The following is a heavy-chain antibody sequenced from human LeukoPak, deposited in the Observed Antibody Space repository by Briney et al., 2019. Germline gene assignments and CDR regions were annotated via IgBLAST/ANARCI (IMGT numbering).Heavy chain of an antibody. V-gene: IGHV3-23*01. CDR3: AKDPRYCSSTSCVDY. Sequence: PGGSLRLSCAASGFTFSSYAMSWVRQAPGKRLEWVSAISGSGGSTYYADSVKGRFTISRDNSKNTLYLQMNSLRAEDTAVYYCAKDPRYCSSTSCVDYWGQGTLVTVSS. CDR2: ISGSGGST. CDR1: GFTFSSYA. J-gene: IGHJ4*02. D-gene: IGHD2-2*01.